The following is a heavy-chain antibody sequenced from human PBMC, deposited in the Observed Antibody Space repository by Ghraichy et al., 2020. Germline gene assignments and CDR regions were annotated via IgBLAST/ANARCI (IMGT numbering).Heavy chain of an antibody. Sequence: SETLSLTCTVSGGSISSTSYYWSWIRQPPGKGLEWIGSVYYTGSTHYNPSLKSRVTISADTSKKQFSLKLSSVTAADTAVYYCARDLSRYDFWSGYYRADYYYSGMDVWGQGTTVTVSS. J-gene: IGHJ6*02. V-gene: IGHV4-39*07. CDR2: VYYTGST. CDR1: GGSISSTSYY. D-gene: IGHD3-3*01. CDR3: ARDLSRYDFWSGYYRADYYYSGMDV.